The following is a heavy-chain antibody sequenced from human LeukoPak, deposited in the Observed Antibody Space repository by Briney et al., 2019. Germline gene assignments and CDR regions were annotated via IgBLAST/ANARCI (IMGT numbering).Heavy chain of an antibody. CDR2: IIPIFGTA. CDR1: GGTFSSYA. D-gene: IGHD6-19*01. J-gene: IGHJ4*02. CDR3: ARDRDSSGWFDFDY. V-gene: IGHV1-69*01. Sequence: SVKVSCKASGGTFSSYAISGVRQAPGQGLEWMGGIIPIFGTANYAQKFQGRVTITADESTSTAYMELSSLRSEDTAVYYCARDRDSSGWFDFDYWGQGTLVTVSS.